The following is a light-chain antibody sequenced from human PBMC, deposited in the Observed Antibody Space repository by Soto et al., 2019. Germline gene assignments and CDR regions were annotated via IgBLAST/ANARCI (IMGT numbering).Light chain of an antibody. CDR1: YSDVGGWNL. CDR3: CSYAGRATVVI. J-gene: IGLJ2*01. V-gene: IGLV2-23*02. CDR2: GVS. Sequence: QSALTQPASVSGSPGQSITISCTGTYSDVGGWNLVSWYQQYPGKAPKLVIFGVSERPSGISNRFSGSKSGNTASLPIFGLQAEDEAVYYCCSYAGRATVVIFGGGTQLTV.